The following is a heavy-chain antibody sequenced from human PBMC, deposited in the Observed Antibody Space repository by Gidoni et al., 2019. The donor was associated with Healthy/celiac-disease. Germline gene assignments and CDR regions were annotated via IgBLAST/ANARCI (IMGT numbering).Heavy chain of an antibody. Sequence: EVQLVESGGGLVQPGRSLRLSCAASGFTFDDYAMHWVRQAPGKGLEWVSGISWNSGSIGYADSVKGRFTISRDNAKNSLYLQMNSLRAEDTALYYCAKGGIAASGYFDYWGQGTLVTVSS. CDR3: AKGGIAASGYFDY. J-gene: IGHJ4*02. CDR2: ISWNSGSI. V-gene: IGHV3-9*01. D-gene: IGHD6-13*01. CDR1: GFTFDDYA.